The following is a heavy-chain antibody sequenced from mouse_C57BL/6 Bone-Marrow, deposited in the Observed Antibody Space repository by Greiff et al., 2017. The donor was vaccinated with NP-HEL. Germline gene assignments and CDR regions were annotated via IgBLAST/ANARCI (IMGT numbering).Heavy chain of an antibody. V-gene: IGHV1-64*01. CDR1: GYTFTSYW. J-gene: IGHJ2*01. Sequence: QVQLQQPGAELVKPGASVKLSCKASGYTFTSYWMHWVKQRPGQGLEWIGMIHPNSGSTNYNEKFKSKATLTVDKSSSTAYMQLGSLTSEDSAVYYCARNYGTDYFDYWGQGTTLTVSS. CDR3: ARNYGTDYFDY. D-gene: IGHD1-1*01. CDR2: IHPNSGST.